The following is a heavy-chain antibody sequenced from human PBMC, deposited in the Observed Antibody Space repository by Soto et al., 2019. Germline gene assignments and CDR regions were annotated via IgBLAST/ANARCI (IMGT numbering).Heavy chain of an antibody. CDR1: RSTFSAYW. D-gene: IGHD1-1*01. J-gene: IGHJ4*02. Sequence: LRLSCSVSRSTFSAYWMHWVRQVPGKGLTWVSRISDDGSTATYADSVKGRFVISRDNAKNSLYLEMNTLRADDSGLYYCARGPRVSSTGTGAHWGRGTLVTVSS. CDR2: ISDDGSTA. V-gene: IGHV3-74*01. CDR3: ARGPRVSSTGTGAH.